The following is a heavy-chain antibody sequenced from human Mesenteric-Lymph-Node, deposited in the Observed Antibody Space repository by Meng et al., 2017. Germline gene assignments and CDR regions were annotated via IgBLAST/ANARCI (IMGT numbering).Heavy chain of an antibody. Sequence: GESLKISCTASGFTFGDYAMSWIRQAPGKGLEWVGFIRSKAYGGTTEYAASVKGRFTISRDDSKSIAYLQMNSLKTEDTAVYYCARDMTTVRYWGQGTLVTVSS. CDR2: IRSKAYGGTT. D-gene: IGHD4-17*01. CDR3: ARDMTTVRY. V-gene: IGHV3-49*03. CDR1: GFTFGDYA. J-gene: IGHJ4*02.